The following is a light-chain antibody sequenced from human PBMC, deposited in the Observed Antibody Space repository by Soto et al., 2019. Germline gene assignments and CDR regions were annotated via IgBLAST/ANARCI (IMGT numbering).Light chain of an antibody. CDR1: QSITTW. Sequence: DIEMTQFPSTLSASVGDRVTITCRASQSITTWLAWYQQKPGKAPKLLIYKATNVQTGVPSRFSGSGSGTEFSLTISSLQPEDFAIYYCQQYNDYQYTFGQGTKLEIK. CDR3: QQYNDYQYT. J-gene: IGKJ2*01. CDR2: KAT. V-gene: IGKV1-5*03.